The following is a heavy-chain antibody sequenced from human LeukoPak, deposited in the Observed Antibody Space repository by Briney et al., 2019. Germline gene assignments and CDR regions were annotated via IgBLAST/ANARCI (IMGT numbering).Heavy chain of an antibody. J-gene: IGHJ4*02. Sequence: SETLSLTCAVYGGSFSGYYWSWIRQPPGKGLEWIGEINHSGSTNYNPSLKSRVTISLDTSKNHFSLKLTSVTAADTAVYYCARGRLSTEYSALDYWGQGTLVTVSS. D-gene: IGHD1-26*01. V-gene: IGHV4-34*01. CDR1: GGSFSGYY. CDR3: ARGRLSTEYSALDY. CDR2: INHSGST.